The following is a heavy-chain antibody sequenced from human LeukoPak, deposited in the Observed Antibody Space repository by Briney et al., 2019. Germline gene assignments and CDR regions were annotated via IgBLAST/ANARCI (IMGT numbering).Heavy chain of an antibody. V-gene: IGHV3-30*18. CDR2: TSYDGSNK. CDR1: GFTFSSYG. J-gene: IGHJ2*01. CDR3: AKGPLGSYYVGSGNWYFDL. Sequence: GGSLRLSCAASGFTFSSYGMHWVRQAPGKGLEWVAVTSYDGSNKYYADSVKGRFTISRDNSKNTLYLQMNSLRAEDTAVYYCAKGPLGSYYVGSGNWYFDLWGRGTLVTVSS. D-gene: IGHD1-26*01.